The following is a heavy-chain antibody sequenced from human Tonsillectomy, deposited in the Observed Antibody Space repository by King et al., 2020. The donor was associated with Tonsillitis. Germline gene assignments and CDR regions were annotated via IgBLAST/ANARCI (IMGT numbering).Heavy chain of an antibody. V-gene: IGHV3-23*04. Sequence: VQLVESGGGLVQPGGSLRLSCAASGFTFSSYAMSWVRQAPGKGLEWVSAITGSGGSKYYADSVKGRFTISRDNSKNTLYLQMNSLRAEDTAVYYCATAPRPDRSSWYVFFAYCGQGTLVTVSS. CDR3: ATAPRPDRSSWYVFFAY. CDR1: GFTFSSYA. D-gene: IGHD6-13*01. CDR2: ITGSGGSK. J-gene: IGHJ4*02.